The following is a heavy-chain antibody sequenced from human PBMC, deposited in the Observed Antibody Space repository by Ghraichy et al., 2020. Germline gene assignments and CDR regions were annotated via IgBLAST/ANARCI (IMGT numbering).Heavy chain of an antibody. V-gene: IGHV1-8*03. J-gene: IGHJ6*02. CDR1: GYTFTSYD. CDR2: MSPNSGNT. D-gene: IGHD3-10*01. CDR3: ARLITMIRGVPNDGLDV. Sequence: VKVSCKASGYTFTSYDINWVRQATGQGLEWMGWMSPNSGNTGYAQKFQGRVTITRNTSISTAYMELSSLRSEDTAVYYCARLITMIRGVPNDGLDVWGQGTTVTVSS.